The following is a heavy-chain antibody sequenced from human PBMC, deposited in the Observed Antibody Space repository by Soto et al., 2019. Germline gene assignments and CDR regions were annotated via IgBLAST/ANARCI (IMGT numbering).Heavy chain of an antibody. Sequence: GALRVPCSASGFTFSSYAMSWVRQAPGKGLEWVSAISGSGGSTYYADSVKGRFTISRDNSKNMLYLQMNSLRAEDTAVYYCAKIIVATISGFDYWGQGTLVTVSS. D-gene: IGHD5-12*01. V-gene: IGHV3-23*01. J-gene: IGHJ4*02. CDR1: GFTFSSYA. CDR3: AKIIVATISGFDY. CDR2: ISGSGGST.